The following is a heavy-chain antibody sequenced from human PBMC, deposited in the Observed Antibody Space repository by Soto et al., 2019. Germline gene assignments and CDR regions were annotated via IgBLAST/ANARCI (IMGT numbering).Heavy chain of an antibody. CDR3: ARPVAPADGVVDPFEI. CDR1: GFTFSDHY. Sequence: EEQLVESGGGLVRPGGSLRLSCTVSGFTFSDHYMDWVRQAPGKGLEWVGRSRNKAKSYSTDYAASVKGRFTLSRDDSKNSLYLQMDGLKTEDTAVYYCARPVAPADGVVDPFEIWGQGTRVTVSS. CDR2: SRNKAKSYST. D-gene: IGHD2-2*01. J-gene: IGHJ3*02. V-gene: IGHV3-72*01.